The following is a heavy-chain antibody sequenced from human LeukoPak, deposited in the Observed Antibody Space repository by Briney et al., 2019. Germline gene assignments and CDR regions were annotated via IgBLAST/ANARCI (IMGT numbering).Heavy chain of an antibody. CDR1: GFTFSSYG. CDR2: ISGSGGST. CDR3: AKDIIARGGRPYYFDY. J-gene: IGHJ4*02. V-gene: IGHV3-23*01. D-gene: IGHD1-1*01. Sequence: GGSLRLSCAASGFTFSSYGMSWVRQAPGKGLEWVSAISGSGGSTYYADSVKGRFTISRDNSKNTLYLQMNSLRAEDTAVYYCAKDIIARGGRPYYFDYWGQGTLVTVSS.